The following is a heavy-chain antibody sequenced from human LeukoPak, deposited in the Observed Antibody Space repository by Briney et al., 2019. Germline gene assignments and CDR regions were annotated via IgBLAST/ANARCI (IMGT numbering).Heavy chain of an antibody. D-gene: IGHD3-22*01. J-gene: IGHJ4*02. CDR3: ASLGDYYDSSGYYLD. V-gene: IGHV1-69*13. CDR1: GGTFSSYA. CDR2: IIPIFGTA. Sequence: SVKVSCKASGGTFSSYAISRVRQAPGQGLEWMGGIIPIFGTANYAQKFQGRVTITADESTSTAYMELSSLRSEDTAVYYCASLGDYYDSSGYYLDWGQGTLVTVSS.